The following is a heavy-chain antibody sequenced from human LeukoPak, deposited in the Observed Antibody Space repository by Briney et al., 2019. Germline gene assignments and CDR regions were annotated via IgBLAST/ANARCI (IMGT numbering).Heavy chain of an antibody. D-gene: IGHD1-26*01. CDR1: GFTFSSYN. CDR2: ISSSSSAI. V-gene: IGHV3-48*01. J-gene: IGHJ1*01. Sequence: GGSLRLSCAASGFTFSSYNMKWVRQAPGKGLEWVSYISSSSSAIYYADSVKGRFTISRDNAKNALFLQMNSLRAEDTAVYYCARAGSYVYFPHWGQGTLVTVSS. CDR3: ARAGSYVYFPH.